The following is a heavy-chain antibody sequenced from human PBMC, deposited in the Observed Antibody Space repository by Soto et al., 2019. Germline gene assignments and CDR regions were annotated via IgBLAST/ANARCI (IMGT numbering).Heavy chain of an antibody. CDR3: SRASYYEGKSKEAFDY. CDR1: GFTFNTYT. V-gene: IGHV3-30-3*01. Sequence: QVQLVESGGGVVQPGRSLRLSCAASGFTFNTYTMHWARQAPGKVLEWVAVISYDGSITYYGDSVKGRFTISRDNSKKTLFLQMNSLGAEDTAVYYCSRASYYEGKSKEAFDYWGQGTLVTVAS. J-gene: IGHJ4*02. D-gene: IGHD3-3*01. CDR2: ISYDGSIT.